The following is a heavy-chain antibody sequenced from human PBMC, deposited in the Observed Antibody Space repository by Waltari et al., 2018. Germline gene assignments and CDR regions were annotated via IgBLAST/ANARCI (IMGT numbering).Heavy chain of an antibody. CDR3: ARLPTTGYSYAFDI. CDR1: GYSISSGYY. CDR2: IYHSGST. Sequence: QVQLQESGPGLVKPSETLSLTCAVSGYSISSGYYWGWIRQPPGKGLEWIGSIYHSGSTYSNPSLKSRVTISVDTSKNQFSLKLSSVTAADTAVYYCARLPTTGYSYAFDIWGQGTMVTVSS. V-gene: IGHV4-38-2*01. D-gene: IGHD5-18*01. J-gene: IGHJ3*02.